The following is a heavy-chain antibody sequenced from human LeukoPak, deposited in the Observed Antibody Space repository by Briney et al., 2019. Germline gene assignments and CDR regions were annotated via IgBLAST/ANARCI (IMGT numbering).Heavy chain of an antibody. CDR2: ITSSSSTM. CDR3: VRDNAVGTTVGYFRD. Sequence: PGGSLRLSCAASGFTFSSFSMHWVRQAPGKGLEGVSYITSSSSTMYYADSVRGRFIISRDNANNSLYLQMNSLRAEDTAVYYCVRDNAVGTTVGYFRDWGQGTLVTVS. V-gene: IGHV3-48*04. D-gene: IGHD2-21*02. CDR1: GFTFSSFS. J-gene: IGHJ1*01.